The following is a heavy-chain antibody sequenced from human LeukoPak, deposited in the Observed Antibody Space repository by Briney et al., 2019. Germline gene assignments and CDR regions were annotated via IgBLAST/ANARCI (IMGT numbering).Heavy chain of an antibody. CDR1: GGSFSGYY. CDR2: INHSGST. D-gene: IGHD6-6*01. Sequence: PSETLSLTCAVYGGSFSGYYWSWIRQPPGKGLERIGEINHSGSTNYNPSLKSRVTISVDTSKNQFSLKLSSVTAADTAVYYCARGGIIAARPGRAFDIWGQGTMVTVSS. V-gene: IGHV4-34*01. CDR3: ARGGIIAARPGRAFDI. J-gene: IGHJ3*02.